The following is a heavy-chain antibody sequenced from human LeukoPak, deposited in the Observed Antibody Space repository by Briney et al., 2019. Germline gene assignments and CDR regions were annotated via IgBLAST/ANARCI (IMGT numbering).Heavy chain of an antibody. Sequence: PGRSLRLSCAASGFTFSSYGMHWVRQAPGKGLEGVAVIWYDGSNKYYADSVKGRLTICRDNSKNTLYLQMNSLRAEDTAVYYCARGRLRYFDWLPKDDAFDIWGQGTMVTVSS. CDR2: IWYDGSNK. CDR3: ARGRLRYFDWLPKDDAFDI. D-gene: IGHD3-9*01. J-gene: IGHJ3*02. CDR1: GFTFSSYG. V-gene: IGHV3-33*01.